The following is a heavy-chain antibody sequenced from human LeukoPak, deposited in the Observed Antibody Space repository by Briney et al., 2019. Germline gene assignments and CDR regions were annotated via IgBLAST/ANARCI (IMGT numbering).Heavy chain of an antibody. CDR3: ARDPDGSGWYRIFDY. CDR1: GFTFSSYA. CDR2: ISYDGSNK. J-gene: IGHJ4*02. V-gene: IGHV3-30-3*01. Sequence: GGSLRLSCAASGFTFSSYAMHWVRQAPGKGLEWVAVISYDGSNKYYADSVKGRFTISRDNSKNTLYLQMNSLRAEDTAVYYCARDPDGSGWYRIFDYWGQGTLVTVSS. D-gene: IGHD6-19*01.